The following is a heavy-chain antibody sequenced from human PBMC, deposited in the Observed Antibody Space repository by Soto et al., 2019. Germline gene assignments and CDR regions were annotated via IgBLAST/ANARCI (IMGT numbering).Heavy chain of an antibody. D-gene: IGHD2-2*01. J-gene: IGHJ3*02. CDR2: IWYDGRNK. V-gene: IGHV3-33*01. Sequence: QVQLVESGGGVVQPGRSLRLSCAASGFTFSSYGMHWVRQAPGKGLEWVAVIWYDGRNKYYADSVKGRFTISRDNSKNTLDLQMNGLRAEDTAVYYCARDALVVVLGSDAFDIWGKETMVTVSS. CDR3: ARDALVVVLGSDAFDI. CDR1: GFTFSSYG.